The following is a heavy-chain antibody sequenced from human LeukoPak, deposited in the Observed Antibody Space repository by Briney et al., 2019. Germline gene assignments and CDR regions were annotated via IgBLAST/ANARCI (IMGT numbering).Heavy chain of an antibody. D-gene: IGHD3-10*01. CDR2: INESGST. CDR1: GGSFSGYY. Sequence: SETLSLTCGVSGGSFSGYYWSWIRQSPGKGLEWIGEINESGSTDYNPSLMSRVTISLDTSKNQFSLNLSSMTAADTAIYYCAGVGGLKIRGFIFFGLGGYYSGMDVWGQGTTVSVSS. V-gene: IGHV4-34*01. CDR3: AGVGGLKIRGFIFFGLGGYYSGMDV. J-gene: IGHJ6*02.